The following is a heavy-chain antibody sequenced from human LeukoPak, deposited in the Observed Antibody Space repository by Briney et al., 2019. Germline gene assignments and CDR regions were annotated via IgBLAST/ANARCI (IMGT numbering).Heavy chain of an antibody. CDR3: AKMLRFGYGYHYYTMDV. CDR2: IKEDGSER. D-gene: IGHD5-18*01. Sequence: GGSLRLSCAASGFTFATSWMSWVRQAPGKGLECLANIKEDGSERYYVDSVKGRFTISRDNSKNMLYLQMDSLSPEDTALYFCAKMLRFGYGYHYYTMDVWGQGTTVSVSS. V-gene: IGHV3-7*05. J-gene: IGHJ6*02. CDR1: GFTFATSW.